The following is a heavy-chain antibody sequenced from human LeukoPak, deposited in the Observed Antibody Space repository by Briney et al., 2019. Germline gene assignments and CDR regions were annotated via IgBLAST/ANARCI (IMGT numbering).Heavy chain of an antibody. J-gene: IGHJ6*03. V-gene: IGHV5-51*01. CDR2: IYPGDSNT. CDR3: ARGPYCSSTSCYSPYYSYYMDV. CDR1: GYSFTSYW. D-gene: IGHD2-2*01. Sequence: GESLKISXKGSGYSFTSYWIGWVRQMPGKGLEWMGIIYPGDSNTIYSPSFQGQVTISADKSITTAYLQWSSLKASDTAIYYCARGPYCSSTSCYSPYYSYYMDVWGKGTTVTVS.